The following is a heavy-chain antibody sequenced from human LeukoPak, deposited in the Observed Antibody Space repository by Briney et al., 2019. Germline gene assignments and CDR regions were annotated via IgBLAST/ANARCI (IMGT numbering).Heavy chain of an antibody. Sequence: GGSLRPSCAASGFTFSSYSMNWVRQAPGKGLEWVSSISSSSSYIYYADSVKGRFTISRDNAKNSLYLQMNSLRAEDTAVYYCARDRPARGRYCSSTSCYSEEYFQHWGQGTLVTVSS. CDR1: GFTFSSYS. J-gene: IGHJ1*01. D-gene: IGHD2-2*01. V-gene: IGHV3-21*01. CDR2: ISSSSSYI. CDR3: ARDRPARGRYCSSTSCYSEEYFQH.